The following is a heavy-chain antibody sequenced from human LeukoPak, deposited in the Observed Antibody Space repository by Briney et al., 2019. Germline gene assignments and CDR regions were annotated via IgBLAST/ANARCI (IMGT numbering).Heavy chain of an antibody. V-gene: IGHV3-74*01. CDR2: INSDGSST. CDR3: ARDPSYSENLDY. D-gene: IGHD1-26*01. J-gene: IGHJ4*02. CDR1: GFTFSSYW. Sequence: GGSLRLSCAASGFTFSSYWMHWVRQAPGKGLVWVSRINSDGSSTTYADSVKGRFTISRDNAKNTLYLQMNSLRAEDTAVYYCARDPSYSENLDYWGQGTLVTVSS.